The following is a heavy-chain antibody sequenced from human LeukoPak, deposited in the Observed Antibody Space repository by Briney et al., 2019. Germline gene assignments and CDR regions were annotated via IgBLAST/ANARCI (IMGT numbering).Heavy chain of an antibody. J-gene: IGHJ4*02. CDR3: VSPRGFSYGYFDY. Sequence: SETLSLTCTVSGGSISTYYWSWIRQPPGKGLEWIGYIYYSGSTNYNPSLKSRVTISVDTSKNQFSLTLGSVSATDTAVYYCVSPRGFSYGYFDYWGQGTLVTVSS. CDR2: IYYSGST. CDR1: GGSISTYY. V-gene: IGHV4-59*08. D-gene: IGHD5-18*01.